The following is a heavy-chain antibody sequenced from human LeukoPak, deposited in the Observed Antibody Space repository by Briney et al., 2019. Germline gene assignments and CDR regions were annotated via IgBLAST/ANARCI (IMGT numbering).Heavy chain of an antibody. CDR1: GYTFTGYY. Sequence: ASVKVSCKASGYTFTGYYMHWVRQAPGQGLEWTGWINPNSGGTNYAQKFQGRVTMTRDTSISTAYMELSRLRSDDTAVYYCARDRNVFWPYTGEYNWFDPWGQGTLVTVSS. D-gene: IGHD3-16*01. V-gene: IGHV1-2*02. J-gene: IGHJ5*02. CDR3: ARDRNVFWPYTGEYNWFDP. CDR2: INPNSGGT.